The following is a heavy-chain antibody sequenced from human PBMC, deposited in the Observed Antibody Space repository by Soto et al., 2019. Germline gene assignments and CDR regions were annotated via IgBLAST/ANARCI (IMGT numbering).Heavy chain of an antibody. Sequence: PGGSLRLSCAASGFTFSSYSVNWVRQAPGKGLEWVSYISSSSSTIYYADSVKGRFTISRDNAKNSLYLQMNSLRDEDTAVYYCARDRVGATSRPYYHYGMDVWGQGTTVTVSS. CDR3: ARDRVGATSRPYYHYGMDV. J-gene: IGHJ6*02. CDR2: ISSSSSTI. CDR1: GFTFSSYS. D-gene: IGHD1-26*01. V-gene: IGHV3-48*02.